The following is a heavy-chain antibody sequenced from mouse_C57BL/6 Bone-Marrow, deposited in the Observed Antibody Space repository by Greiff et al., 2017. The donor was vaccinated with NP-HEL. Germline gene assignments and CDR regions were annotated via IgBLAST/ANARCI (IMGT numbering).Heavy chain of an antibody. CDR1: GFNIKDDY. CDR2: IDPENGDT. CDR3: TTDGNYLYYAMDY. V-gene: IGHV14-4*01. J-gene: IGHJ4*01. Sequence: EVMLVESGAELVRPGVSVKLSCTASGFNIKDDYMHWVKQRPEQGLEWIGWIDPENGDTEYASKFQGKATITADTSSNTAYLQLSSLTSEDTAVYYCTTDGNYLYYAMDYWGQGTSVTVSS. D-gene: IGHD2-1*01.